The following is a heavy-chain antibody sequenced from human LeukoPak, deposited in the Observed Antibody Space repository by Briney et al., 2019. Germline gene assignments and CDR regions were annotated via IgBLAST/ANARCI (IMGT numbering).Heavy chain of an antibody. Sequence: PSETLSLTCSVSGGSISSYYWSWIRQPPGKTLEWIGYIYFSGSTNYNPSLKSRVTISVDTSKNQFSLKLSSVTAADTAVYFCASAAQYYGMDVWGQGTTVTVSS. CDR1: GGSISSYY. CDR3: ASAAQYYGMDV. D-gene: IGHD3-16*01. J-gene: IGHJ6*02. V-gene: IGHV4-59*08. CDR2: IYFSGST.